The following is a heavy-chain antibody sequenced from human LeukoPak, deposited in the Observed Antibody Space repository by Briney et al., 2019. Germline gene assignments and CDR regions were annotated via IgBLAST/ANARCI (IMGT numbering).Heavy chain of an antibody. CDR2: ISSSGSSI. V-gene: IGHV3-11*01. Sequence: GGSLRLSCAASGLTFNDYYMNWIRQAPGKGLEWVSYISSSGSSIHYANSVERRFPISRDNANNSLFLHMNSLRPEDADVYYCVRDSYYYDTSGSPRGWFDPWGQGTLVTVSS. CDR1: GLTFNDYY. CDR3: VRDSYYYDTSGSPRGWFDP. D-gene: IGHD3-22*01. J-gene: IGHJ5*02.